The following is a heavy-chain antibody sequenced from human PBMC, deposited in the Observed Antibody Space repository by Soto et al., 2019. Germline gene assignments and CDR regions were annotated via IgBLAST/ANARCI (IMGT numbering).Heavy chain of an antibody. D-gene: IGHD6-13*01. CDR3: ARVPGVAAAGPHYYYYYGMDV. Sequence: SGGSLRLSCAASGFTFSSYWMSWVRQDPGKGLEWVANIKQDGSEKYYVDSVKGRFTISRDNAKNSLYLQMNSLRAEDTAVYYCARVPGVAAAGPHYYYYYGMDVWGQGTTVTVSS. J-gene: IGHJ6*02. V-gene: IGHV3-7*01. CDR2: IKQDGSEK. CDR1: GFTFSSYW.